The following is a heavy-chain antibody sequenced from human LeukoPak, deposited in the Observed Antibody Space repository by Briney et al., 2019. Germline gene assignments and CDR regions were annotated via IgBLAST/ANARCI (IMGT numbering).Heavy chain of an antibody. CDR3: ARRPSGPLGS. J-gene: IGHJ5*02. CDR1: GFTFSSYA. CDR2: ISGSGGST. D-gene: IGHD3-16*01. V-gene: IGHV3-23*01. Sequence: GGSLRLSCAASGFTFSSYAMSWVRQAPGKGPEWVSAISGSGGSTYYADSVKGRFTISRDNSKNTLYLQMNSLRAEDTAVYYCARRPSGPLGSWGQGTLVTVSS.